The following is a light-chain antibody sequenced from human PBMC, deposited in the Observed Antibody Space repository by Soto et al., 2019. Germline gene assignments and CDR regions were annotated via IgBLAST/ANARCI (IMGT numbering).Light chain of an antibody. CDR1: SSGVGGYNY. Sequence: QSALTQPASVSGSPGQSITISCTGTSSGVGGYNYVSWYQQHPGKAPKLMIYDVSNRPSGVSNRFSGSKSGNTASLTISGLQAEDEADYYCSSYTSSLYVFGTGTRSPS. J-gene: IGLJ1*01. CDR2: DVS. V-gene: IGLV2-14*01. CDR3: SSYTSSLYV.